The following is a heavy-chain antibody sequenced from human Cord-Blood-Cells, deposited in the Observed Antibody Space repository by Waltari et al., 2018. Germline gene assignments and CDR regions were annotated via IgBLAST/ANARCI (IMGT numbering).Heavy chain of an antibody. CDR3: ARAPRTDPGWFDP. Sequence: QVQLQQWGAGLLKPSETLSLTCAVYGGSFSGYYWSWIRQPPGKGLEWIGEINHSGSNNYNPSLKSRVTISVDTSKNQFALKLGSVTAADTAVYYCARAPRTDPGWFDPWGQGTLVTVSS. D-gene: IGHD1-1*01. CDR1: GGSFSGYY. V-gene: IGHV4-34*01. J-gene: IGHJ5*02. CDR2: INHSGSN.